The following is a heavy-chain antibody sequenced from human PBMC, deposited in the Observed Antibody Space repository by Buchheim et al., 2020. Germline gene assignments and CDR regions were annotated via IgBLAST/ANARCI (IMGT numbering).Heavy chain of an antibody. CDR2: ISSSSSTI. CDR1: GFTFSSYS. Sequence: EVQLVESGGGLVQPGGSLRLSCAASGFTFSSYSMNWVRQAPGKGLEWVSYISSSSSTIYYADSVKGRFTISRDNAKNSLYLQMNSLRDEDTAVYYCARAVGYCSGGSCYPAHDAFDIWGQGT. V-gene: IGHV3-48*02. CDR3: ARAVGYCSGGSCYPAHDAFDI. D-gene: IGHD2-15*01. J-gene: IGHJ3*02.